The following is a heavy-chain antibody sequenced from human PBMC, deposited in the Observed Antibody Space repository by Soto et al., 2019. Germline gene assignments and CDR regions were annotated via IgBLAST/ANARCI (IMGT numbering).Heavy chain of an antibody. CDR1: GESFSGYY. V-gene: IGHV4-34*01. D-gene: IGHD3-9*01. J-gene: IGHJ4*02. CDR2: INRSRST. Sequence: QVQLQQWGAGLLKPSETLSLTCAVYGESFSGYYWSWIRQPPGKGLEWIGEINRSRSTNHNPSLKSRVTXXVXTXKKQFSLKLNSVTAADTAVYYCARGWVGTGSHYFRLWGQGTLVTVSS. CDR3: ARGWVGTGSHYFRL.